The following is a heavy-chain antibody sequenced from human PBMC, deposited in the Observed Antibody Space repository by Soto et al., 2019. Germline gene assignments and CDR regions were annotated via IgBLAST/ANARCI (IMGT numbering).Heavy chain of an antibody. J-gene: IGHJ3*02. Sequence: QVQLVESGGGVVQPGRSLRLSCAASGLTFRSYGMHWVRQAPAKGLEWGAVISYDGSNKYYADSVKGRFTISRDNSKNTLYLQMNSLRAEDTAVYYCAKGGVGSTSNAFDSWGQGTMVTVSS. D-gene: IGHD1-26*01. CDR1: GLTFRSYG. CDR2: ISYDGSNK. CDR3: AKGGVGSTSNAFDS. V-gene: IGHV3-30*18.